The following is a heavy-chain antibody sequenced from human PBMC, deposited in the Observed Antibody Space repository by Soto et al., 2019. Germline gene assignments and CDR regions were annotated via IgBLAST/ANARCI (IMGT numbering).Heavy chain of an antibody. CDR1: GGSFSGYY. D-gene: IGHD3-16*01. V-gene: IGHV4-34*01. CDR2: INHSGST. Sequence: SETLSLTCAVYGGSFSGYYWSWIRQPPGKGLEWIGEINHSGSTNYNPSLKSRVTISVDTSKNQFSLKLSSVTAADTAVYYCARTFGGGNSGDFDYWGQGTLVTVSS. CDR3: ARTFGGGNSGDFDY. J-gene: IGHJ4*02.